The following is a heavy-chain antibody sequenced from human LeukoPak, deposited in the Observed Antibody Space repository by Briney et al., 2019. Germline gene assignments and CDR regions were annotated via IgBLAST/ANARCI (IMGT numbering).Heavy chain of an antibody. J-gene: IGHJ4*02. Sequence: PGGSLRLSCAASGSTFSDAWMSWVRQAPGKGLEWVGRIKSKVDDGTTDYAAPVKGRFTISRDDSQNTLSMQMNSLKTEDTAVYYCTTDQPNYGSGSYAHRFGSWGQGTLVTVSS. D-gene: IGHD3-10*01. CDR2: IKSKVDDGTT. CDR1: GSTFSDAW. V-gene: IGHV3-15*01. CDR3: TTDQPNYGSGSYAHRFGS.